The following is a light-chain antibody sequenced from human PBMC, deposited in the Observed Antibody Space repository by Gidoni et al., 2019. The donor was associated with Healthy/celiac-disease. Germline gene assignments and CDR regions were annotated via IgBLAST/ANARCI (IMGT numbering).Light chain of an antibody. CDR2: RNN. Sequence: QSVLTQPPSASGTPGQRVTISCSGSSSNIGSNYVYWYQQLPGTAPKLLISRNNQRPSGVPDRFSGSKSGTSASLAISGLRSEDEADYYCAAWDDSLSAHVFGGGTKLTVX. CDR1: SSNIGSNY. V-gene: IGLV1-47*01. J-gene: IGLJ2*01. CDR3: AAWDDSLSAHV.